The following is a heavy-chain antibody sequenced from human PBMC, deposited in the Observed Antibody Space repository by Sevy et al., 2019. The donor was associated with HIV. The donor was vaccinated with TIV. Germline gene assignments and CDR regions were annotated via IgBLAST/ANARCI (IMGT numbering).Heavy chain of an antibody. Sequence: GGSLRLSCAASGFGLSNHAMIWVRQAPGKGLEWVAGISYDARKKYYADSVRGRLTNSKDDSKNTLYLQMNSLKTEDTAVYYCARLVGYCSGGRCSIIDFWGQGTLVTVSS. CDR2: ISYDARKK. CDR3: ARLVGYCSGGRCSIIDF. CDR1: GFGLSNHA. D-gene: IGHD2-15*01. J-gene: IGHJ4*02. V-gene: IGHV3-30*01.